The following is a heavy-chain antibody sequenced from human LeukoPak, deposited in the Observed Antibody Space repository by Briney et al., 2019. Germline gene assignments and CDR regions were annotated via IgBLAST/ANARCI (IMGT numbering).Heavy chain of an antibody. J-gene: IGHJ4*02. CDR3: AKRDRMYTSGSYYFDY. CDR1: GFTFSNYG. Sequence: GGSLRLSCAAYGFTFSNYGMHWVRQAPGKGLEWVTFIRYDGSNKYYADSVKGRFTISRDNSKNTLYLQMNSLRAEDTAVYYCAKRDRMYTSGSYYFDYWGQGTLVTVSS. V-gene: IGHV3-30*02. CDR2: IRYDGSNK. D-gene: IGHD6-19*01.